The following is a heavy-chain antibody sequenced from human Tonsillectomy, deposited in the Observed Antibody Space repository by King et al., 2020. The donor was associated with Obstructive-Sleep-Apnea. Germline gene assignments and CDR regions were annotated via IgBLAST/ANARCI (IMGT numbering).Heavy chain of an antibody. V-gene: IGHV4-59*08. D-gene: IGHD2-21*01. CDR2: IYYRGNT. CDR3: ARHSFPATPIDY. J-gene: IGHJ4*02. CDR1: GGSISDYY. Sequence: QLQLQESGLGLVKPSETLSLTCSVSGGSISDYYWSWIRQPPGKGLEWIGYIYYRGNTFYNPSLKSRVTMSVDTSKNQFSLKLSSVTAADTAVYYCARHSFPATPIDYWGQGTLVTVSS.